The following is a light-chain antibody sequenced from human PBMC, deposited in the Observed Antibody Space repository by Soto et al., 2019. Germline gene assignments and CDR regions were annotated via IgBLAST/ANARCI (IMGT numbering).Light chain of an antibody. CDR2: DAS. CDR3: QQYESYSPLT. Sequence: GERFSITCRASQPISNWLAWYQQKPGKAPKLLIYDASSLESGVPSRFSGSGSGTDFTLTISSLQTDDFANYYCQQYESYSPLTFGGGTNVDIK. J-gene: IGKJ4*01. CDR1: QPISNW. V-gene: IGKV1-5*01.